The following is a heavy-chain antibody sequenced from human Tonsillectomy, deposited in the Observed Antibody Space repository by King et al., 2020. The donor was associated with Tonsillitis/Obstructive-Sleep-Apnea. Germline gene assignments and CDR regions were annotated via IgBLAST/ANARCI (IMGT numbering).Heavy chain of an antibody. CDR1: GGSISSYY. D-gene: IGHD3-10*01. V-gene: IGHV4-59*12. CDR2: IYYSGST. J-gene: IGHJ4*02. Sequence: QLQESGPGLVKPSETLSLTCTVSGGSISSYYRSWIRQPPGKGLEWIGYIYYSGSTNYNPSLKSRVTISVDKSKNQFSLKLSSVTAADTAVYYCARVRGVWFGELSKYYFDYWGQGTLVTVSS. CDR3: ARVRGVWFGELSKYYFDY.